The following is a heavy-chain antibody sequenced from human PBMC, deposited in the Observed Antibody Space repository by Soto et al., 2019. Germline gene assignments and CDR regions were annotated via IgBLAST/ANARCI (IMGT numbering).Heavy chain of an antibody. CDR1: GFICYTFD. D-gene: IGHD6-19*01. J-gene: IGHJ4*02. Sequence: EVPLLGSGGGLVQHGGSLRLSCAASGFICYTFDMSWVRQAPGKGLEWVSAIIGHNGRTYYADSVTGRFTISKDNANKTLYLQMNSLRVEDTALYYCTKGAWLDDFCGQGVLVTVSS. CDR3: TKGAWLDDF. CDR2: IIGHNGRT. V-gene: IGHV3-23*01.